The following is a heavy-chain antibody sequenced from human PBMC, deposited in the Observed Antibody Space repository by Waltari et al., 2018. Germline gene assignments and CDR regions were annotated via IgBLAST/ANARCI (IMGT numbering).Heavy chain of an antibody. V-gene: IGHV3-30*18. CDR1: GFTFSSYG. CDR2: ISYDGVDK. Sequence: QAHLVESGGGVVQPGRSLTLSCEASGFTFSSYGMHWVRQAPGKGLEWVAVISYDGVDKYYAESVKGRFTSSRDNFKNMLYVQVKSLRSEDTGLYYCVKDGTMTAGYFDHWGQGTLVTVSS. CDR3: VKDGTMTAGYFDH. J-gene: IGHJ4*02.